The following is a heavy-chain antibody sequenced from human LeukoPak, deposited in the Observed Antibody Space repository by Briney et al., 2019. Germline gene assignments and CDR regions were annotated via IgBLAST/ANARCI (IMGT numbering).Heavy chain of an antibody. J-gene: IGHJ6*02. Sequence: GGSLRLSCAASGFTVSSTYMSWVRQTPGKGLEWVAVISYDGSNKYYADSVKGRFTISRDNSKNTLYLQMNSLRAEDTAVYYCAKVYYYYGSGSYPYGMDVWGQGTTVTVSS. CDR3: AKVYYYYGSGSYPYGMDV. D-gene: IGHD3-10*01. CDR1: GFTVSSTY. V-gene: IGHV3-30*18. CDR2: ISYDGSNK.